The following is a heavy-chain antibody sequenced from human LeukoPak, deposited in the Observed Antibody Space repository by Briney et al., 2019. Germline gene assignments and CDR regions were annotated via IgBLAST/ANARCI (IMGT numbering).Heavy chain of an antibody. CDR2: VYHIGTT. CDR1: GVSIKSPTSY. CDR3: ARNTTSSPWFDP. V-gene: IGHV4-61*01. J-gene: IGHJ5*02. Sequence: SETLSLTCTVSGVSIKSPTSYWSWIRQPPGKGLEWIGNVYHIGTTSCNSSLKSRVSISVDTSKNQFSLEMASVTPEDTALYYCARNTTSSPWFDPWGQGTLVIVSS. D-gene: IGHD6-6*01.